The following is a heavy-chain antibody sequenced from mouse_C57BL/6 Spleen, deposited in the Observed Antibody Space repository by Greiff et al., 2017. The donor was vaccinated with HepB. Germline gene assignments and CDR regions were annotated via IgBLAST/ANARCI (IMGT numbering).Heavy chain of an antibody. CDR2: IWGGGST. V-gene: IGHV2-9*01. Sequence: QVQLKESGPGLVAPSQSLSITCTVSGFSLTSYGVDWVRQTPGKGLEWLGVIWGGGSTNYNSALMSRRSISKDNTKSQVFLKMNSLHTYDTAMYYCAKREGYSSSYSIMDYWGQGTSVTVSS. CDR3: AKREGYSSSYSIMDY. D-gene: IGHD1-1*01. J-gene: IGHJ4*01. CDR1: GFSLTSYG.